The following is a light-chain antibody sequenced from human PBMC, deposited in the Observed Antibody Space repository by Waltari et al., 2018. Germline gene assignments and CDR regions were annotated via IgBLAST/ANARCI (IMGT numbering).Light chain of an antibody. J-gene: IGKJ2*01. CDR3: QQYDNWPPIT. CDR1: QSIRSN. V-gene: IGKV3-15*01. Sequence: EIVMTQYPATLSVSPGERATLSCRASQSIRSNLAWYRQKPGHAPRLLIYGASFRATGIPARFSGSGSGTEFTLTISSLQSEDFAIYYCQQYDNWPPITFGQGTKLEMK. CDR2: GAS.